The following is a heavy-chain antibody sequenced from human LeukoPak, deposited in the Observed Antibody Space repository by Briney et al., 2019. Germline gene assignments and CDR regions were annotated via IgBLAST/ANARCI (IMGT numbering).Heavy chain of an antibody. CDR2: MNPNSGNT. V-gene: IGHV1-8*01. CDR3: ARAPSYSPHNWFDP. CDR1: GYTFTSYD. D-gene: IGHD1-26*01. J-gene: IGHJ5*02. Sequence: ASVKVSCKASGYTFTSYDINWVRQATGQGLEWMGWMNPNSGNTGYAQKFQGRVTMTRNTSISTAYMELSSLRSEDTTVYYCARAPSYSPHNWFDPWGQGTLVTVSS.